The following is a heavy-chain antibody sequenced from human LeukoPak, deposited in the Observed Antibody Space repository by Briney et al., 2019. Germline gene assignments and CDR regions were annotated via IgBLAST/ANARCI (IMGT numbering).Heavy chain of an antibody. J-gene: IGHJ4*02. CDR1: GFTLSSYN. Sequence: GGSLRLSCAASGFTLSSYNMNWVRQAPGKGLEWVSYISISSSTIYYADSVKGRFTISRDNAKNSLYLQMSSLGAEDTAVYHCAREWRGYSYFDYWGQGTLVTVSS. V-gene: IGHV3-48*01. CDR2: ISISSSTI. D-gene: IGHD5-18*01. CDR3: AREWRGYSYFDY.